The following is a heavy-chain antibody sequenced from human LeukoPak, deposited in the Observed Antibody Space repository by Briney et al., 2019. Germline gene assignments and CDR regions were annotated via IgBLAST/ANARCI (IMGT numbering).Heavy chain of an antibody. J-gene: IGHJ4*02. D-gene: IGHD6-19*01. CDR1: GYTFTSYD. CDR2: MNPNSGNT. V-gene: IGHV1-8*03. CDR3: ARLGGWYSVLFGFTNIKYYFDY. Sequence: ASVKVSCKASGYTFTSYDINWVRQATGQGLEWMGWMNPNSGNTGYAQKFQGRVTITRNTSISTAYMELSSLRSEDTAVYYCARLGGWYSVLFGFTNIKYYFDYWGQGTLVTVSS.